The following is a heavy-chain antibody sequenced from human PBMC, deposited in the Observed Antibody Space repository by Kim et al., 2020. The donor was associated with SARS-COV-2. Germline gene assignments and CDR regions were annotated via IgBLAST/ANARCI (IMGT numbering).Heavy chain of an antibody. D-gene: IGHD6-13*01. V-gene: IGHV3-33*01. CDR2: IWYDGSNK. J-gene: IGHJ6*02. CDR3: ARVVGSSWFFYYYYGMDV. CDR1: GFTFSSYG. Sequence: GGSLRLSCAASGFTFSSYGMHWVRQAPGKGLEWVAVIWYDGSNKYYADSVKGRFTISRDNSKNTLYLQMNSLRAEDTAVYYCARVVGSSWFFYYYYGMDVWGQGTTVTVSS.